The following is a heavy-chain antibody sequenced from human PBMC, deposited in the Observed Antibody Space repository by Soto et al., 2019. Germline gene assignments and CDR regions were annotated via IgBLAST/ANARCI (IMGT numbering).Heavy chain of an antibody. D-gene: IGHD3-16*01. CDR3: AKDGALGANRYYYYGMDV. V-gene: IGHV3-30*18. CDR1: GFTFSSYC. J-gene: IGHJ6*02. Sequence: GGSLRLSCAASGFTFSSYCMHWVRQAPGKGLEWVAVISYDGSNKYYADSVKGRFTISRDNSKNTLYQQMNSLRAEDTAVYYCAKDGALGANRYYYYGMDVWGQGTTVTVSS. CDR2: ISYDGSNK.